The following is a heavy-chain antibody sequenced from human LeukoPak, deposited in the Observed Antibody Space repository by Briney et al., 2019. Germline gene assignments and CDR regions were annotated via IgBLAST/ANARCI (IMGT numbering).Heavy chain of an antibody. V-gene: IGHV1-2*06. Sequence: ASVKVPCKASGYTFTGYYMHWVRQAPGQGLEWMGRINPNSGGTNYAQKFQGRVTMTRDTSISTAYMELSRLRSDDTAVYYCARDVVVTNFDYWGQGTLVTVSS. CDR3: ARDVVVTNFDY. D-gene: IGHD2-15*01. CDR2: INPNSGGT. J-gene: IGHJ4*02. CDR1: GYTFTGYY.